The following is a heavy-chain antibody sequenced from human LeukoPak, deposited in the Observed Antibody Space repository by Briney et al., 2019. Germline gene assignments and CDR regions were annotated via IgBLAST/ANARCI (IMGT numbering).Heavy chain of an antibody. Sequence: ASVKVSCKVSGYTLTELSMHWVRQAPGKGLEWMGGFDPEDGETIYAQKFQGRVTMTRDTSTSTVYMELSSLRSEDTAVYYCARGAGYSGSYWFDPWGQGTLVTVSS. V-gene: IGHV1-24*01. CDR3: ARGAGYSGSYWFDP. D-gene: IGHD1-26*01. CDR2: FDPEDGET. J-gene: IGHJ5*02. CDR1: GYTLTELS.